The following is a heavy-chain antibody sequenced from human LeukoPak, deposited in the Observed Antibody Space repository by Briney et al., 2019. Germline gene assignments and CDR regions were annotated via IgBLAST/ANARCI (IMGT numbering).Heavy chain of an antibody. D-gene: IGHD5-24*01. CDR2: ISGSGGST. V-gene: IGHV3-23*01. CDR3: ASSGRDGYKPLSN. J-gene: IGHJ4*02. CDR1: GFTFSSYA. Sequence: PGGSLRLSCAASGFTFSSYAMSWVRQAPGKGLEWVSGISGSGGSTYYADSVKGRFTISRDNSKNTLYLQMNSLRAEDTAVYYCASSGRDGYKPLSNWGQGTLVTVSS.